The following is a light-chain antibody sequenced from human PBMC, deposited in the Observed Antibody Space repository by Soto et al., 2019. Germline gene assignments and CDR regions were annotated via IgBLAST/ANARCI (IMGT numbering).Light chain of an antibody. J-gene: IGLJ2*01. CDR1: HSDVGSYNL. Sequence: QSALTQPASVSGAPGQSITISCTGTHSDVGSYNLVSWYQQHPGKAPKLIIYGDSKRPSGVSNRFSGSKSGSTASLTISGLEAEDEADYYCCSYAGSFAVIFGGGTKLTVL. V-gene: IGLV2-23*01. CDR2: GDS. CDR3: CSYAGSFAVI.